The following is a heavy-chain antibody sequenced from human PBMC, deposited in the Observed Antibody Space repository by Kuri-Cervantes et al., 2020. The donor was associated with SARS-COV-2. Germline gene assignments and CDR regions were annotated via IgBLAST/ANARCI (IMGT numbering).Heavy chain of an antibody. D-gene: IGHD3-10*01. J-gene: IGHJ5*02. V-gene: IGHV3-66*02. CDR2: IYSGGST. CDR1: RFMFSCDR. CDR3: ARAGARRFGGLLAGNWFDP. Sequence: GESLKISCAASRFMFSCDRMNWVRQAPGKGLEWVSIIYSGGSTFYADSVKGRFTISRDNSKNTLYLQMNSLRAEDTAVYYCARAGARRFGGLLAGNWFDPWGQGTLVTVSS.